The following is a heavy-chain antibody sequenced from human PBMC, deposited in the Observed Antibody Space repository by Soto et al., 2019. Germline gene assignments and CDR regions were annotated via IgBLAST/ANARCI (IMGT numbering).Heavy chain of an antibody. CDR3: ARGYARFDY. CDR2: IKEGGSER. J-gene: IGHJ4*02. V-gene: IGHV3-7*03. CDR1: GFTFSSYW. D-gene: IGHD2-2*01. Sequence: EVQLVESGGGLVQPGGSLRLSCAASGFTFSSYWMSWVRQAPGKGPEWVANIKEGGSERYYVDSAKGRFTISRDNAKNSLFLQMNSLRAEDTAVYYCARGYARFDYWGQGTLVTVSS.